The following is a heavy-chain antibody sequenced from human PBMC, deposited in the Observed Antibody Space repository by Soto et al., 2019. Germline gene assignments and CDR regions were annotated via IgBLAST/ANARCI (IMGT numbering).Heavy chain of an antibody. V-gene: IGHV1-2*02. D-gene: IGHD3-10*01. CDR2: IKPKFGDT. CDR3: TRNMDYYYGPGSGNGHGF. CDR1: GYTFTAYY. J-gene: IGHJ6*02. Sequence: QVQLVQSGAEVKEPGDSVRVSCEASGYTFTAYYIHWVRQAPGQGLAWLGWIKPKFGDTTYAQDFQGRVSMTRDMSISTVYMELSRLTSYDTAIYYCTRNMDYYYGPGSGNGHGFWGQGTTVTVFS.